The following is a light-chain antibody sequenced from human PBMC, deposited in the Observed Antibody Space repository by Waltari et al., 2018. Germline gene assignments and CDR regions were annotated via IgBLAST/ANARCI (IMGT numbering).Light chain of an antibody. Sequence: DIQMTQFPSSLSASVGDRVTITCRASQGISNSLAWYQQKPGKAPKLLLYTTSRLESGVPSRFSGSASGTDYTLTISSLQPEDFATYYCQQYYSTLLTFGGGTRVEIK. V-gene: IGKV1-NL1*01. CDR3: QQYYSTLLT. CDR2: TTS. J-gene: IGKJ4*01. CDR1: QGISNS.